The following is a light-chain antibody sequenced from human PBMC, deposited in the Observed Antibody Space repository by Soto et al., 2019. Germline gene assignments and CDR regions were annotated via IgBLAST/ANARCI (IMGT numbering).Light chain of an antibody. V-gene: IGKV3-15*01. CDR3: QLFSSWPPT. CDR1: ESVHSN. J-gene: IGKJ3*01. Sequence: EMVMTQSPATLSVSPGERVTLSCRASESVHSNLAWYQQKPGQGPSLLIYYASTRVTGVPDRFSGSGSGTEFTLTISSLQSEDFGVYYCQLFSSWPPTFGPGTKVEIK. CDR2: YAS.